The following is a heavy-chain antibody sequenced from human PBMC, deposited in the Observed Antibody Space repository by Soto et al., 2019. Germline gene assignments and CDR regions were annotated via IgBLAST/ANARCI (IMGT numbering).Heavy chain of an antibody. CDR2: INAGNGNT. D-gene: IGHD3-10*01. Sequence: QVQLVQSGAEEKKPGASVKVSCKASGYTFSSYAMHWVRQAPGQRLEWMGWINAGNGNTKYSQKFQGRVTITRDTTASTAYMELSRLRSEDTAVYSCAGGGPTIDYWGQGTLVTVSS. J-gene: IGHJ4*02. CDR3: AGGGPTIDY. CDR1: GYTFSSYA. V-gene: IGHV1-3*05.